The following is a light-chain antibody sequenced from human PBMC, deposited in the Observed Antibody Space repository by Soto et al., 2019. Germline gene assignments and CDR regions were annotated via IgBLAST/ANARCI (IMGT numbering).Light chain of an antibody. CDR1: QTISSW. CDR3: QQYNNYWT. V-gene: IGKV1-5*01. Sequence: DIQITQSPSTLSGSVGDRVTITCRASQTISSWLAWYRQKPGKAPKLLIYDASSLESGVPSRFSGSGSATEFTLTISSLQPDDFATYYCQQYNNYWTFGQGTKVDIK. CDR2: DAS. J-gene: IGKJ1*01.